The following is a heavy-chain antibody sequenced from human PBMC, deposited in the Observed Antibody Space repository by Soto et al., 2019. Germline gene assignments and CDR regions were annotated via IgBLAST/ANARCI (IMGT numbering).Heavy chain of an antibody. CDR2: ISYDGSNK. CDR3: AKDRVYAGFDP. Sequence: QVQLVESGGGVVQPGRSLRLSCAASGFTFSSYGMHWVRQAPGKGLEWVAVISYDGSNKYYADSVKGRFTISRDNSKNTLYLQMNSLRAEDTAVYYCAKDRVYAGFDPSGQGTLVTVSS. D-gene: IGHD3-10*01. V-gene: IGHV3-30*18. J-gene: IGHJ5*02. CDR1: GFTFSSYG.